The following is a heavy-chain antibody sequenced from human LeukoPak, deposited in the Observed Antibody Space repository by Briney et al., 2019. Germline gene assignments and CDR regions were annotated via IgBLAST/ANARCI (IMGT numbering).Heavy chain of an antibody. CDR2: IASSNAYT. D-gene: IGHD1-14*01. CDR3: ASMFSSMGYNDASHVTYFDS. V-gene: IGHV3-23*01. CDR1: GFTFGSYA. Sequence: GGSVRLSCATSGFTFGSYAMTWLRQAPGKGLEGFSSIASSNAYTYYADSVKGRFTIYRDNSKNTLFLQMNSLRVDDSAMYSCASMFSSMGYNDASHVTYFDSWGQGALVTVSS. J-gene: IGHJ4*02.